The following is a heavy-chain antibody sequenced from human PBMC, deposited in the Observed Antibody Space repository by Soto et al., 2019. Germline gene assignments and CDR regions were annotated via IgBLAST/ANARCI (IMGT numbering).Heavy chain of an antibody. Sequence: EVHLVESGGGVVQPGGSLRLSCAASGFTFDDYPMHWVRQVPGKGLEWVSLLSWDGGKRYYADSVKGRFTISRDNRKNYLYLQMNSLTTEDTALYYCAKDLNTYSYYFRGYGTDVWGQGTTVTVSS. CDR3: AKDLNTYSYYFRGYGTDV. J-gene: IGHJ6*02. CDR2: LSWDGGKR. V-gene: IGHV3-43*01. CDR1: GFTFDDYP. D-gene: IGHD4-4*01.